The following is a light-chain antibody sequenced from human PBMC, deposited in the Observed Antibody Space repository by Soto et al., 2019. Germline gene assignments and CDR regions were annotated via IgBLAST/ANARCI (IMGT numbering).Light chain of an antibody. CDR3: LQYNSYPWT. CDR1: QGISSY. V-gene: IGKV1-9*01. J-gene: IGKJ1*01. CDR2: AAS. Sequence: IQLTQSPSSLSTSVGDRVTITCRASQGISSYLAWYQQKPGKAPKRLIYAASSFQSGVPSRFSGSGSGTEFTLTISSLQPEDFAIYYCLQYNSYPWTFGQGTKVDIK.